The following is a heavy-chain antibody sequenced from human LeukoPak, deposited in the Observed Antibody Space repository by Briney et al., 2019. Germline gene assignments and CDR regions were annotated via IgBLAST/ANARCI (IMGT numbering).Heavy chain of an antibody. V-gene: IGHV3-23*01. CDR3: ARTYDFWSGTTDY. J-gene: IGHJ4*02. D-gene: IGHD3-3*01. CDR1: GFTFSSYA. CDR2: ISGSGGST. Sequence: GGSLRLSCAASGFTFSSYAMSWVRQAPGKGLEWVSAISGSGGSTYYADSVKGRFTISRDNAKNSLYLQMNSLRAEDTAVYYCARTYDFWSGTTDYWGQGTLVTVSS.